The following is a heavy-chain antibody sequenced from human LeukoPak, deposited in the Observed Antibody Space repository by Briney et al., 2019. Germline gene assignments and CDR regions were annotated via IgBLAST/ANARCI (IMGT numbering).Heavy chain of an antibody. CDR2: INHSGST. CDR1: GVSFSGYY. CDR3: ATTGRAAAGTEALYNWFDP. J-gene: IGHJ5*02. V-gene: IGHV4-34*01. D-gene: IGHD6-13*01. Sequence: PSETLSLTCAVYGVSFSGYYWSWIRQPPGKGLEWIGEINHSGSTNYNPSLKSRVTISVDTSKNQFSLKLSSVTAADTAVYYCATTGRAAAGTEALYNWFDPWGQGTLVTVSS.